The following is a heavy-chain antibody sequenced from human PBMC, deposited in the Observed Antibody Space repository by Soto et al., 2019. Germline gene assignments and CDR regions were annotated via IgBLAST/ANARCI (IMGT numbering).Heavy chain of an antibody. CDR3: AKVGFDAFVI. Sequence: EVQLLESGGGLVQPGGSLRLSCADSGFTFSSYAMSWVRQAPGKGLEWDSAISGSGGSTYYADSVKGRFTISRDNSKNTLYLQINSLRAEDTAVYYGAKVGFDAFVIWGQGTMVPVSS. D-gene: IGHD2-2*03. CDR2: ISGSGGST. CDR1: GFTFSSYA. V-gene: IGHV3-23*01. J-gene: IGHJ3*02.